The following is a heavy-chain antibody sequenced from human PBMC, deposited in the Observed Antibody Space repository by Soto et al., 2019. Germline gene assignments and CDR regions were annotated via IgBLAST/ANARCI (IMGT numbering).Heavy chain of an antibody. V-gene: IGHV1-69*01. CDR1: GGTFSSYA. CDR3: ARAPDGYNPKYYFDY. Sequence: QVQLVQSGAEVKKPGSSVKVSCKASGGTFSSYAISWVRQTPGQGLEWMGGIIPIFGTANYAQKFQGRVTITADESTSTAYMELSSLRAEDTAVYYCARAPDGYNPKYYFDYWGQGTLVSVSS. J-gene: IGHJ4*02. CDR2: IIPIFGTA. D-gene: IGHD5-12*01.